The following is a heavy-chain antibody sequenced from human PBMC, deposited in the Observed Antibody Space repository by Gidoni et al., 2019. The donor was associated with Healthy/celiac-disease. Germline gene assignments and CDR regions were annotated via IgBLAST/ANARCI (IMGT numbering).Heavy chain of an antibody. CDR3: AKDLGEGATEDY. CDR1: GFTFSSYG. V-gene: IGHV3-30*18. CDR2: ISYDGSNK. J-gene: IGHJ4*02. Sequence: QVQLVESGGGVVQPGRSLRLSCAASGFTFSSYGMHWVRQAPGKGLEWVAVISYDGSNKYYADSVKGRFTISRDNSKNTLYPQMNSLRAEDTAVYYCAKDLGEGATEDYWGQGTLVTVSS. D-gene: IGHD1-26*01.